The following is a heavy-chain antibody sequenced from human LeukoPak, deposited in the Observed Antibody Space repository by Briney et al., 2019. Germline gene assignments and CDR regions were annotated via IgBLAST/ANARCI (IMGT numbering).Heavy chain of an antibody. Sequence: GGSLRLSCAASGFTFSSYGMSWVRQAPGKGLEWVSSISGSGGTIYYADSVKGRFTISRDNAKNSLYLQMNSLRAEDTAVYYCAELGITMIGGVWGKGTTVTISS. J-gene: IGHJ6*04. CDR3: AELGITMIGGV. CDR2: ISGSGGTI. CDR1: GFTFSSYG. D-gene: IGHD3-10*02. V-gene: IGHV3-48*04.